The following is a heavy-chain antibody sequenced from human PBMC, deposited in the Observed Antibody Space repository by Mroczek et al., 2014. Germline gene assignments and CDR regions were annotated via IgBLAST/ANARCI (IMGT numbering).Heavy chain of an antibody. Sequence: QVQLQESGPGLVKPSQTLSLACTVSGGSISSGSYYWSWIRQPAGKGLEWIGRIYTSGSTNYNPSLKSRVTMSVDTSKNQFSLKLSSVTAADTAVYYCARVDCSSTSCRGGDYYGMDVWGQGTTVTVSS. CDR2: IYTSGST. D-gene: IGHD2-2*01. J-gene: IGHJ6*02. V-gene: IGHV4-61*02. CDR3: ARVDCSSTSCRGGDYYGMDV. CDR1: GGSISSGSYY.